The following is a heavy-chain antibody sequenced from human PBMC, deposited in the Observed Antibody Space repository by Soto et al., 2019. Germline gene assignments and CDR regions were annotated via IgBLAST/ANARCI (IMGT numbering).Heavy chain of an antibody. J-gene: IGHJ4*02. Sequence: QVQLVQSGAEVKKPGSSVKVSCKASGGTFSSYTISWVRQAPGQGLEWMGRIIPIPGIANYAQKFQGRVTIPADKSTSTAYMELSSLRSEDTAVYYCAREEYYYGSGAFFDYWGQGTLVTVSS. D-gene: IGHD3-10*01. CDR2: IIPIPGIA. CDR3: AREEYYYGSGAFFDY. CDR1: GGTFSSYT. V-gene: IGHV1-69*08.